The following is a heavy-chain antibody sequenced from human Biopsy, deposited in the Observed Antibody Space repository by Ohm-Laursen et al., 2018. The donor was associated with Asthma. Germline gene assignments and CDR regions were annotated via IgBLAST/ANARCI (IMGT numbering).Heavy chain of an antibody. CDR2: INAGNGNT. CDR1: GYTFINYA. J-gene: IGHJ3*02. D-gene: IGHD3-9*01. V-gene: IGHV1-3*01. CDR3: ARTYYGFLTGQVNDVFAI. Sequence: GASVKVSCKASGYTFINYAIHWVRQAPGQRLEWMGWINAGNGNTKYSQKFQGRVTITRDTSASTAYMDLSSLRSEDTAVYYCARTYYGFLTGQVNDVFAIWGQGTMVTVSS.